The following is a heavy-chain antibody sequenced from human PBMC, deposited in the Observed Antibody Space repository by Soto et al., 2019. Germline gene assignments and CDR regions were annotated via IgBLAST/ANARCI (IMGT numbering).Heavy chain of an antibody. CDR3: AKDMGYCSSTSCYVGAFDI. J-gene: IGHJ3*02. D-gene: IGHD2-2*01. V-gene: IGHV3-9*01. CDR1: GFTFDDYA. Sequence: EVQLVESGGGLVQPGRSLRLSCAASGFTFDDYAMHWVRQAPGKGLEWVSGISWNSGSIGYADYVKGRFTISRDNAKNSLYLQMNSLRAEDTALYYCAKDMGYCSSTSCYVGAFDIWGQGTMVTVSS. CDR2: ISWNSGSI.